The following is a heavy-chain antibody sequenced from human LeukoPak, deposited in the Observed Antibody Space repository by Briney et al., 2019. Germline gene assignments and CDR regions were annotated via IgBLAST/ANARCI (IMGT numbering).Heavy chain of an antibody. CDR2: INPSGGST. CDR1: GYIFTSYY. V-gene: IGHV1-46*01. Sequence: ASVKVSCKASGYIFTSYYMHWVRQAPGQGLEWMGIINPSGGSTSYAQKFQGRVTMTRDTSTSTVYMELSSLRSEDTAVYYCAREARHCSSGYPCYYFDYWGQGTQVTVSS. D-gene: IGHD3-22*01. J-gene: IGHJ4*02. CDR3: AREARHCSSGYPCYYFDY.